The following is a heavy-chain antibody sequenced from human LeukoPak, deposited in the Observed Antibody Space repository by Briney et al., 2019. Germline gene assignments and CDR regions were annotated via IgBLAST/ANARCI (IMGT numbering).Heavy chain of an antibody. CDR1: GFTFRNYA. CDR2: ISGSGGYT. D-gene: IGHD5-24*01. Sequence: PGGSLRLSCAASGFTFRNYAISWVRQAPGKGLEWVSAISGSGGYTYYADSVKGRFTISRDISKDTLYLQMNSLRAEDTAVYYCAKGSSYGYNPGAHFDYWGQGTLVTVSS. V-gene: IGHV3-23*01. J-gene: IGHJ4*02. CDR3: AKGSSYGYNPGAHFDY.